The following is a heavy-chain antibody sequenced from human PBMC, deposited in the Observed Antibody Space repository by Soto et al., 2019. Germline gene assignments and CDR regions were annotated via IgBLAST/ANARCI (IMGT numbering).Heavy chain of an antibody. J-gene: IGHJ4*02. CDR1: GYTFTSYD. CDR3: ARGRPGYCSSTSCYGGLYYFDY. V-gene: IGHV1-8*01. D-gene: IGHD2-2*03. CDR2: MNPNSGNT. Sequence: ASVKVSCKASGYTFTSYDINWVRQATGQGREWMGWMNPNSGNTGYAQKFQGRVTMTRNTSISTAYMELSSLRSEDTAVYYCARGRPGYCSSTSCYGGLYYFDYWGQGTLVTVSS.